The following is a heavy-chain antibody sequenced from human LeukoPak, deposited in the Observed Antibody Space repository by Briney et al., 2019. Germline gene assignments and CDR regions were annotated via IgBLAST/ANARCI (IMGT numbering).Heavy chain of an antibody. CDR3: AKGTKPVMTIPDY. D-gene: IGHD1/OR15-1a*01. V-gene: IGHV3-7*03. Sequence: PGGSLRLSCAASGFTFSSYWMSWVRQAPGKGLEWVANIKQDGSEKYYVDSVKGRFTISRDNAKNSLYLQMNSLRAEDTAMYYCAKGTKPVMTIPDYRGQGILVTVSS. CDR2: IKQDGSEK. J-gene: IGHJ4*02. CDR1: GFTFSSYW.